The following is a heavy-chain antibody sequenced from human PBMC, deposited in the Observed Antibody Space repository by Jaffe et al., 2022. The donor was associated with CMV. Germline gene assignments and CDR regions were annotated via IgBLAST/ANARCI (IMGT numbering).Heavy chain of an antibody. CDR1: GGSVSSGSYY. V-gene: IGHV4-61*01. J-gene: IGHJ6*02. CDR2: IYYSGST. D-gene: IGHD2-8*01. Sequence: QVQLQESGPGLVKPSETLSLTCTVSGGSVSSGSYYWSWIRQPPGKGLEWIGYIYYSGSTNYNPSLKSRVTISVDTSKNQFSLKLSSVTAADTAVYYCARDHCTNGVCYTRYYEGGYDSDGMDVWGQGTTVTVSS. CDR3: ARDHCTNGVCYTRYYEGGYDSDGMDV.